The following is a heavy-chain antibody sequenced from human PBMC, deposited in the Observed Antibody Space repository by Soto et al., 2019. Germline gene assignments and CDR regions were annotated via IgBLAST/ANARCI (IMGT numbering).Heavy chain of an antibody. Sequence: QVQLVEAGGGVVQSGKSLRLSCAASGFTFRNYAMHWVRQAPGKGLEWVAVISHDGSEKFYAASVEGRFAISRDKNGNTVYLQMNSLRVEDTAVYYCARAHYDLWSGTRDYFDYWGQGALVTVSS. J-gene: IGHJ4*02. CDR1: GFTFRNYA. V-gene: IGHV3-30*03. D-gene: IGHD3-3*01. CDR3: ARAHYDLWSGTRDYFDY. CDR2: ISHDGSEK.